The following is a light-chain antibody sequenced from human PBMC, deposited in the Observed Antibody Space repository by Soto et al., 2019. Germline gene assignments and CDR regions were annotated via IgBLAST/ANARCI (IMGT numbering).Light chain of an antibody. Sequence: DIQMTQSPSTLSASVGDRVTITCRASQSIISWLAWYQQKQGKAPKLLIYDASNLESGVPSRFSGGGSGTEFSLTISSLQPDDFATYYCQQYKYFWAFGQGTRVEIK. CDR2: DAS. CDR3: QQYKYFWA. J-gene: IGKJ1*01. V-gene: IGKV1-5*01. CDR1: QSIISW.